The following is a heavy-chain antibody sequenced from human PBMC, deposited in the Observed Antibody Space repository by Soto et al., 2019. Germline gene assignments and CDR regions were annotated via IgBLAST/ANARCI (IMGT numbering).Heavy chain of an antibody. J-gene: IGHJ6*02. CDR2: IPQEGVDG. D-gene: IGHD2-21*02. CDR3: ARGHLILPAHDFFYGSDV. V-gene: IGHV3-7*03. Sequence: GSLRLSCEVSGFTFSMYSMSWVRQSPGKGLEWVAKIPQEGVDGHYADSVKGRFTISRDNGKNSLYLQLNNLRAEDTAVYYCARGHLILPAHDFFYGSDVWGRGAMVTVSS. CDR1: GFTFSMYS.